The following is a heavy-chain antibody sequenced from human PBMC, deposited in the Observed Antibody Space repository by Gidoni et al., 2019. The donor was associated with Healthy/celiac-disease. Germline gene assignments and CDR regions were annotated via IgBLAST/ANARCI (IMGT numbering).Heavy chain of an antibody. V-gene: IGHV3-7*05. Sequence: GFTFSSYWMSWVRQAPGKGLEWVANIKQDGSEKYYVDSVKGRFTISRDNAKNSLYLQMNSLRAEDTAVYYCARASRGHWYFDLWGRGTLVTVSS. CDR1: GFTFSSYW. CDR2: IKQDGSEK. CDR3: ARASRGHWYFDL. J-gene: IGHJ2*01. D-gene: IGHD3-16*01.